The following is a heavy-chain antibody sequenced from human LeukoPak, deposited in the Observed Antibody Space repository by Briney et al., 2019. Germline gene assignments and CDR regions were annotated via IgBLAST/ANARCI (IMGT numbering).Heavy chain of an antibody. CDR2: INKDGSSR. J-gene: IGHJ3*02. V-gene: IGHV3-74*01. CDR1: GFTFSTYG. Sequence: GGSLRLSCAASGFTFSTYGMHWVRQAPGKGLVWVSRINKDGSSRSYAESVKGRFTISRDNAKNTLYLQMNSLRAEDTAVYYCAKSTTHTYSSSWYGDAFDIWGQGTMVTVSS. D-gene: IGHD6-13*01. CDR3: AKSTTHTYSSSWYGDAFDI.